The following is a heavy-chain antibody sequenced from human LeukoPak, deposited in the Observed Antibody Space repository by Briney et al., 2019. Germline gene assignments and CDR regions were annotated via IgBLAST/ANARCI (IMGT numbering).Heavy chain of an antibody. CDR2: INPNSGGT. CDR1: GYTFTSYG. CDR3: ARDRYDSSGYYYSGAFDI. D-gene: IGHD3-22*01. Sequence: ASVKVSCKASGYTFTSYGISWVRQAPGQGLEWMGWINPNSGGTNYAQKFQGRVTMTRDTSISTAYMELSRLRSDDTAVYYCARDRYDSSGYYYSGAFDIWGQGTMVTVSS. V-gene: IGHV1-2*02. J-gene: IGHJ3*02.